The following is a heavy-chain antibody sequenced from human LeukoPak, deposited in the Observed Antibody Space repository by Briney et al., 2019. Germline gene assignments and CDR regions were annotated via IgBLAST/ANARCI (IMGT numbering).Heavy chain of an antibody. D-gene: IGHD5-12*01. Sequence: SETLSLTCAVYGGSFSGYYWSWIREPPGKGLDWVGEINHSGSTNYNPSLKSRVTISVETSKNQFSLKLSSVTAADTAVYYCARGAGGRGYSGYDYGRPAPHNWFDPWGQGTLVTVSS. CDR3: ARGAGGRGYSGYDYGRPAPHNWFDP. J-gene: IGHJ5*02. V-gene: IGHV4-34*01. CDR2: INHSGST. CDR1: GGSFSGYY.